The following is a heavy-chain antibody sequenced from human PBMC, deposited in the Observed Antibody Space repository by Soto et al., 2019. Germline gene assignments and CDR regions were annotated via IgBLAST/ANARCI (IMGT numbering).Heavy chain of an antibody. D-gene: IGHD1-26*01. CDR2: TRDKANSYTT. CDR3: ARVRSYSFDY. CDR1: GFTFSDHY. V-gene: IGHV3-72*01. Sequence: EVQLVESGGGLVQPGGSLRLSCAASGFTFSDHYMDWVRQAPGKGLAWVGRTRDKANSYTTEYAASVKGRFTVSRDDSQNSLYLQMNSLKTEDTAVYYCARVRSYSFDYWGQGALVTVSS. J-gene: IGHJ4*02.